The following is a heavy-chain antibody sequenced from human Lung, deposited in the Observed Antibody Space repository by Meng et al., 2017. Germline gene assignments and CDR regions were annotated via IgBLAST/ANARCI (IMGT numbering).Heavy chain of an antibody. CDR2: TYYRSKLYH. D-gene: IGHD6-19*01. J-gene: IGHJ4*02. CDR1: GDTFTSNSAA. CDR3: ARSQQWLDS. V-gene: IGHV6-1*01. Sequence: QVHQQQSGPGRVKPPQTLSLTCAIPGDTFTSNSAAWNWIRQSPSRGLECLGRTYYRSKLYHGYAVSVRSRITTNPDTSNNQFSLQLNSVTPEDTAVYYCARSQQWLDSWGQGTLVTVSS.